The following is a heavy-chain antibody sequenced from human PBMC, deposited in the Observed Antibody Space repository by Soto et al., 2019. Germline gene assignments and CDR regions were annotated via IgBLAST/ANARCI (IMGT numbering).Heavy chain of an antibody. V-gene: IGHV4-38-2*01. D-gene: IGHD2-21*01. J-gene: IGHJ4*02. CDR1: GYSISSGYY. CDR2: ISHSGST. CDR3: ARTNIGHMGGSLA. Sequence: SETLSLTCAVSGYSISSGYYWGWIRQPPGKGLEWIGSISHSGSTYYNPSLKSRVTISVDTSKNQFSLKLSSVTAADTAVYYCARTNIGHMGGSLAWGQGAPVTVSS.